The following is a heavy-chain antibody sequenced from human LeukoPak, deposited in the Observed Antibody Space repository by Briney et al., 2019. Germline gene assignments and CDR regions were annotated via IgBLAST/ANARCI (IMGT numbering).Heavy chain of an antibody. CDR1: GFTFSIYG. CDR3: AKGSIYDYVWGSYRRTPVHFDY. V-gene: IGHV3-30*18. CDR2: ISYDGSNK. D-gene: IGHD3-16*02. Sequence: GGSLRLSCAASGFTFSIYGMHWVRQAPGKGLEWVAVISYDGSNKYYADSVKGRFTISRDNSKNTLYLQMNSLRAEDTAVYYCAKGSIYDYVWGSYRRTPVHFDYWGQGTLVTVSS. J-gene: IGHJ4*02.